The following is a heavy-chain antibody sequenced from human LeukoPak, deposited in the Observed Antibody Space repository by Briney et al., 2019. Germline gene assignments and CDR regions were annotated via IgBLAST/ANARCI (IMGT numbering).Heavy chain of an antibody. CDR2: ISGSGGST. Sequence: GGSLRLSCAASGFTYSSYAMSWVRQAPGKGLEWVSAISGSGGSTYYADSVKGRFTISRDNSKNTLYLQMNSLRAVDTAVYYCANEWELSVFDYWGQGTLVTVSS. CDR1: GFTYSSYA. CDR3: ANEWELSVFDY. D-gene: IGHD1-26*01. V-gene: IGHV3-23*01. J-gene: IGHJ4*02.